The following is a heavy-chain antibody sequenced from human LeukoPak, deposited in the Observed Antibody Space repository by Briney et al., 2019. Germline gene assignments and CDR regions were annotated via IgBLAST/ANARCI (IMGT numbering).Heavy chain of an antibody. V-gene: IGHV3-7*01. CDR1: GFTFSSFW. Sequence: GGSLRLSCAASGFTFSSFWMSWVRQAPGKGLEWAANIKQEGSEKYYVGSVKGRFTISREDARNSLYLKMNSLRAEDTAVYFCARGFELDYWGQGTLVTVSS. CDR2: IKQEGSEK. CDR3: ARGFELDY. J-gene: IGHJ4*02.